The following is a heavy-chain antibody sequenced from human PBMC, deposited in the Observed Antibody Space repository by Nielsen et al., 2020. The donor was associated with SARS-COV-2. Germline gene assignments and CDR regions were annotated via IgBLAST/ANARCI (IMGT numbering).Heavy chain of an antibody. V-gene: IGHV3-11*05. CDR3: ARGVLGVYAGFDP. J-gene: IGHJ5*02. D-gene: IGHD2-8*02. CDR1: GFIFGDSY. Sequence: GESLKISCAASGFIFGDSYMSWIRQAPGKGLEWISYISSTGTYTNYVDSVKGRFTISRDNAKRSLYLQMNSLRAEDTAVYYCARGVLGVYAGFDPWGQGTLVTVSS. CDR2: ISSTGTYT.